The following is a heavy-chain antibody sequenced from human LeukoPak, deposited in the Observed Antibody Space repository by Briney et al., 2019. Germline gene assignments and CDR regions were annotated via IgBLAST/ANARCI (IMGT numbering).Heavy chain of an antibody. CDR3: ARDYYDSSGYPYFDY. D-gene: IGHD3-22*01. CDR2: ISSSSYI. CDR1: GFTFSSYS. J-gene: IGHJ4*02. Sequence: PGGSLRLSSAASGFTFSSYSMNWVRQAPGKGLEWVSSISSSSYIYYADSVKGRFTISRDNAKNSLYLQMNSLRAEDTAVYYCARDYYDSSGYPYFDYWGQGTLVTVSS. V-gene: IGHV3-21*01.